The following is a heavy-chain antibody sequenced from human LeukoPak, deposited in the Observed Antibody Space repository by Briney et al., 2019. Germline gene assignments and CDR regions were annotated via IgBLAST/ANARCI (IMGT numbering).Heavy chain of an antibody. V-gene: IGHV4-34*01. CDR2: INHSGST. Sequence: SETLSLTCAVYGGSFSGYYWSWIRQPPGKGLEWIGEINHSGSTNYNPSLKSRVTISVDTSKNQFSLKLSSVTAADTAVYYCARATPFNYYDSSGYPRYYFDYWGQGTLVTVSS. CDR1: GGSFSGYY. J-gene: IGHJ4*02. CDR3: ARATPFNYYDSSGYPRYYFDY. D-gene: IGHD3-22*01.